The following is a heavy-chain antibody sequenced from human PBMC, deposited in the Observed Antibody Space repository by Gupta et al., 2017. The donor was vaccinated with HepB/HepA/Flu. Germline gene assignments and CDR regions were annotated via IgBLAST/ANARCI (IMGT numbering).Heavy chain of an antibody. D-gene: IGHD1-26*01. Sequence: YWIGWVRQMPGKGLEWMGIIYPGDSDTRYSPSVQGQVTISADKSISTAYLQWSSLKASDTAMYYCARRSGSYYDYFDHGGQVTMVTVSS. CDR1: YW. V-gene: IGHV5-51*01. CDR3: ARRSGSYYDYFDH. J-gene: IGHJ4*02. CDR2: IYPGDSDT.